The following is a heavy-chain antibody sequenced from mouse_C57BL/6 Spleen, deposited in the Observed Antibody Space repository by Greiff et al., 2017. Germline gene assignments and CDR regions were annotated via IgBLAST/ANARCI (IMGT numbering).Heavy chain of an antibody. Sequence: VQLQQSGAELVKPGASVKLSCKASGYTFTSYWMHWVKQRPGQGLEWIGRIHPNSGSTNYNEKFKSKATLTVDKSSSTAYMQLSSLTSEYAAVYYFSFLRYFDYWCQGTTLTVSS. CDR2: IHPNSGST. D-gene: IGHD1-1*01. CDR3: SFLRYFDY. J-gene: IGHJ2*01. CDR1: GYTFTSYW. V-gene: IGHV1-64*01.